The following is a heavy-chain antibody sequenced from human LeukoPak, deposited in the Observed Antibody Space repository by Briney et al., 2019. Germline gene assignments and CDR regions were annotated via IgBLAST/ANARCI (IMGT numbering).Heavy chain of an antibody. CDR3: ARDYLASYGMDV. J-gene: IGHJ6*02. CDR1: GFTFSSYS. Sequence: GGSLRLSCAASGFTFSSYSMNWVRQAPGKRLEWVSYISSSSTIYYADSVKGRFTISRDNAKNSLYLQMNSLRAEDTAVYYCARDYLASYGMDVWGQGTTVTVSS. V-gene: IGHV3-48*04. CDR2: ISSSSTI. D-gene: IGHD3-3*02.